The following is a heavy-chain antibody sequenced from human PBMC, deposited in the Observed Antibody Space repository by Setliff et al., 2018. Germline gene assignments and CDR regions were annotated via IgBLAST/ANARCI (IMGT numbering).Heavy chain of an antibody. V-gene: IGHV4-39*01. CDR3: ARTGTYRYFDY. D-gene: IGHD1-1*01. J-gene: IGHJ4*02. Sequence: LSLTCTVSGGSINSSTYNSRSCYWGWIRQPPGKGLEWIGRIYYSGNNYYNASLKSRLTISVDTSKNQFSLKLRSVTAADTAVYYCARTGTYRYFDYWGQGIRVTVSS. CDR1: GGSINSSTYNSRSCY. CDR2: IYYSGNN.